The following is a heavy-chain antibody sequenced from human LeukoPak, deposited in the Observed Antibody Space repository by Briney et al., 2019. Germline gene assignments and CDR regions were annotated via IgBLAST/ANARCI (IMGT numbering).Heavy chain of an antibody. CDR3: AKECEQLVGNNWFDP. Sequence: GGSLRLSCVASGFAFSDYAMSWVRQAPGKGLEWVSGISGGGRSIYYADSVKGRFNISRDNSKNILYLQMTDVTVEDTAVYYCAKECEQLVGNNWFDPWGQGTLVTVSS. D-gene: IGHD1/OR15-1a*01. CDR1: GFAFSDYA. V-gene: IGHV3-23*01. J-gene: IGHJ5*02. CDR2: ISGGGRSI.